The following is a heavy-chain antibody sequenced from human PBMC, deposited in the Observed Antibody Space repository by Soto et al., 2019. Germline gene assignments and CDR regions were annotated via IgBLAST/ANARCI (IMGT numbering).Heavy chain of an antibody. CDR1: GYTFTGYY. CDR3: ASEFFGVVGLFDI. J-gene: IGHJ3*02. D-gene: IGHD3-3*01. CDR2: INPNSGGT. Sequence: GASVKVSCKASGYTFTGYYMHWVRQAPGQGLEWMGWINPNSGGTNYAQKFQGWVTMTRDTSISTAYMELSRLRSDDTAVYYCASEFFGVVGLFDIWGQGTMVPVSS. V-gene: IGHV1-2*04.